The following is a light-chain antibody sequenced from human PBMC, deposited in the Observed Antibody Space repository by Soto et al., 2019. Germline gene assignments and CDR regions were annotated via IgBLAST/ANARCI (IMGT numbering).Light chain of an antibody. Sequence: QSVLTQPASGSGSPGQSIALSCTGTSSDVGGYNYVSWYQLHPDKAPKLIIYDVSNRPSGVSNRFSGSKSGNTASLTISGLQPEDEADYYCSSYTSSITRVFGTGTKVTVL. V-gene: IGLV2-14*01. J-gene: IGLJ1*01. CDR1: SSDVGGYNY. CDR2: DVS. CDR3: SSYTSSITRV.